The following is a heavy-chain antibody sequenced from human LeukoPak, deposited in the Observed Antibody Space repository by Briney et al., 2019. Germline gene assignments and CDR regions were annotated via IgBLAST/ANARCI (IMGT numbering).Heavy chain of an antibody. D-gene: IGHD6-19*01. CDR1: GFTPSSYW. CDR3: ARGTTIAVAGIHFDY. J-gene: IGHJ4*02. Sequence: GGSLRLSCAASGFTPSSYWMSWVRQVPGKGLEWVANIKQDGSEKYYVDSVKGRFTISRDNTKNSLYLQMNSLRAEDTAVYYCARGTTIAVAGIHFDYWGQGTLVTVSS. CDR2: IKQDGSEK. V-gene: IGHV3-7*01.